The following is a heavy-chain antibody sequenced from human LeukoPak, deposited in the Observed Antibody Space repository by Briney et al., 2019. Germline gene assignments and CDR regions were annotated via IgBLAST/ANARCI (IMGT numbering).Heavy chain of an antibody. J-gene: IGHJ5*02. D-gene: IGHD4-17*01. CDR1: GYTFTSYY. CDR2: INPSGGST. CDR3: ARDTAYNWFDP. Sequence: ASVRVSCTASGYTFTSYYMHWVRQAPGQGGERMGVINPSGGSTSYAQKFQGTVTMTRYMSTITVYMDLISLRSEDTAVYYCARDTAYNWFDPWGQGTLVTVSS. V-gene: IGHV1-46*03.